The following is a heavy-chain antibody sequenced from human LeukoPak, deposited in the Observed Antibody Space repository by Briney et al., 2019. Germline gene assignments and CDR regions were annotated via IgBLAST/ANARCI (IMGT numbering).Heavy chain of an antibody. V-gene: IGHV1-18*01. J-gene: IGHJ4*02. D-gene: IGHD1-26*01. Sequence: ASVKVSCKASGYTFTSYGISWVRQAPGQGLEWMGWISAYNGNTNYAQKLQGRVTMTTDTSTSTACMELRSLRSDDTAVYYCARPVLYSGSLHFDYWGQGTLVTVSS. CDR2: ISAYNGNT. CDR3: ARPVLYSGSLHFDY. CDR1: GYTFTSYG.